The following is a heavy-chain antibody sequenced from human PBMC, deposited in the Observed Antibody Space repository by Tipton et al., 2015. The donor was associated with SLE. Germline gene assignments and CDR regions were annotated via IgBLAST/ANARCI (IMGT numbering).Heavy chain of an antibody. J-gene: IGHJ4*02. CDR3: APGDFWSR. CDR1: GGSISSSCYY. D-gene: IGHD3-3*01. Sequence: TLSLTCTVSGGSISSSCYYWGWIRQPPGKGLEWIGSIYYSGSTYYNPSLKSRVTISVDTSKNQFSLKLSSVTAADTAVYYCAPGDFWSRWGQGTLVTVSS. CDR2: IYYSGST. V-gene: IGHV4-39*07.